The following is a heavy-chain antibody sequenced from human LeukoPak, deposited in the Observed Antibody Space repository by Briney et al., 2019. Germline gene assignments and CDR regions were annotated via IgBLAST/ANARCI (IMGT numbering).Heavy chain of an antibody. CDR1: GFTFTSSA. Sequence: ASVKVSCKASGFTFTSSAMQWMRQARGQRLEGIGWIVVGSGNTNYAQKFQERVTITRDMSTSTAYMELSSLRSEDTAVYYCAAPKRIVGAVGDAFDIWGQGTMVTVSS. V-gene: IGHV1-58*02. J-gene: IGHJ3*02. CDR2: IVVGSGNT. CDR3: AAPKRIVGAVGDAFDI. D-gene: IGHD1-26*01.